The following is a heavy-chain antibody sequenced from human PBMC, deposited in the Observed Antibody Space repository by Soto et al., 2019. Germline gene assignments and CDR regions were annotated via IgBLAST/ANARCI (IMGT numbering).Heavy chain of an antibody. CDR2: ISGSGGST. Sequence: GGSLRPSCAASGFTFSSYAMSWVRQAPGKGLEWVSAISGSGGSTYYADSVKGRFTISRDNSKNTLYLQMNSLRAEDTAVYYCAKSNYGSGSYGYYYGMDVWGQGTTVTVSS. CDR3: AKSNYGSGSYGYYYGMDV. J-gene: IGHJ6*02. D-gene: IGHD3-10*01. CDR1: GFTFSSYA. V-gene: IGHV3-23*01.